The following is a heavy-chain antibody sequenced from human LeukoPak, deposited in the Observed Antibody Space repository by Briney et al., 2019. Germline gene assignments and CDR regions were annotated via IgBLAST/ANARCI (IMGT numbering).Heavy chain of an antibody. J-gene: IGHJ5*02. D-gene: IGHD3-16*01. CDR2: IGGRGGST. Sequence: GGSLRLSCAASGFIFSDYTMTWVRQAPGKGPEWVSAIGGRGGSTYYADSLGGRFTISRDNSQDMVYLQMNSLKVEDTATYYCGKEGGAWGQGTKVTVSS. V-gene: IGHV3-23*01. CDR3: GKEGGA. CDR1: GFIFSDYT.